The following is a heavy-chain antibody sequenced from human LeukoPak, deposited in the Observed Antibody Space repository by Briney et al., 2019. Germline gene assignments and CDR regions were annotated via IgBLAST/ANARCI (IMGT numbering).Heavy chain of an antibody. V-gene: IGHV3-23*01. CDR2: ISGSGGST. Sequence: ETLSLTCTVSGGSISSYYWSWIRQPPGKGLEWVSAISGSGGSTYYADSVKGRFTISRDNSKNTLYLQMNSLRAEDTAVYYCAKDYDSPSALCMDVWGQGTTVTVSS. CDR1: GGSISSYY. J-gene: IGHJ6*02. CDR3: AKDYDSPSALCMDV. D-gene: IGHD3-3*01.